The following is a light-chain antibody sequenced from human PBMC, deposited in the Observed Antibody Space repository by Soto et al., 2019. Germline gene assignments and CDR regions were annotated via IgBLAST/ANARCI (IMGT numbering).Light chain of an antibody. V-gene: IGKV1-12*02. CDR1: QPVSSW. CDR3: QEANSFT. Sequence: DLQMTQSPSSVSASVGDRVTITCRASQPVSSWLAWYQQKPGEAPKLLIYAISSLQTGVPSRFSVSGSGTDFTLTISSLQPEDFASYYCQEANSFTFGGGTKVEIK. CDR2: AIS. J-gene: IGKJ4*01.